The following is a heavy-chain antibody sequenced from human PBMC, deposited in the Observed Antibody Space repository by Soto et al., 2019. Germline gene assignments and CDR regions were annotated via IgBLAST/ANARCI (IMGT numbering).Heavy chain of an antibody. CDR1: GGSISSGGYY. D-gene: IGHD3-22*01. CDR2: IYYSGST. J-gene: IGHJ4*02. Sequence: QVQLQESGPGLVKPSQTLSLTCTVSGGSISSGGYYWSWIRQHPGKGLEWIGYIYYSGSTYYNPSLKSRVTISVVTSKNQFARKLSSVTAADTAVYDCAREEHYASSGYYYDYWGQGTLVTVSS. V-gene: IGHV4-31*03. CDR3: AREEHYASSGYYYDY.